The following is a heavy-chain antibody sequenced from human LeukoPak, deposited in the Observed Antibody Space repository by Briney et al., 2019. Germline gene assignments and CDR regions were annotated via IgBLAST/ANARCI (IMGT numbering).Heavy chain of an antibody. V-gene: IGHV4-4*02. CDR2: IYHSGST. D-gene: IGHD6-13*01. CDR3: ASRLKAAAGKFDY. CDR1: GGSISSSNW. Sequence: XEALSLTCAVSGGSISSSNWWSWVRQPPGKGLEWIGEIYHSGSTTYNPSLKSPVTISLDKSNNQFSLKLSSVTSADTAVYYCASRLKAAAGKFDYWGQGTLVTVSS. J-gene: IGHJ4*02.